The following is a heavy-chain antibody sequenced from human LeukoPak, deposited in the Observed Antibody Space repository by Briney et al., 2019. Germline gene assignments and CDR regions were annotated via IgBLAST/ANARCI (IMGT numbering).Heavy chain of an antibody. J-gene: IGHJ4*02. Sequence: GGSLRLSCAASGFTFSSYEMNWVRQAPGKGLEWFSYISSSGSTIYYADSVKGRFTISRDNAKNSLYLQMNSLRAEDTAVYYCARDGWTTLDYWGQGILVTVSS. D-gene: IGHD3/OR15-3a*01. CDR1: GFTFSSYE. CDR2: ISSSGSTI. CDR3: ARDGWTTLDY. V-gene: IGHV3-48*03.